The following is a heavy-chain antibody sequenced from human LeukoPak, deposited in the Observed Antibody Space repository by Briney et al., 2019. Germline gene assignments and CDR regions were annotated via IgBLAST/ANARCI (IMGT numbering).Heavy chain of an antibody. CDR2: IHPGRSDI. Sequence: GESLKISCKGSGYSFTTYWIAWVRQMPGKGLEWMGIIHPGRSDIRYSPSFQGPVTISAGKSISTAYLQWSSLEASDTAMYYCTRREDRTGYSDYWGQGTLVTVSS. J-gene: IGHJ4*02. D-gene: IGHD3-22*01. V-gene: IGHV5-51*01. CDR1: GYSFTTYW. CDR3: TRREDRTGYSDY.